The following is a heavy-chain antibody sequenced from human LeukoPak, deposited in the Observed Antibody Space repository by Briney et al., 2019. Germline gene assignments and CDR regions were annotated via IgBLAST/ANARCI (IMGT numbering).Heavy chain of an antibody. CDR3: AKMRGQYYHSYYMDA. V-gene: IGHV3-23*01. CDR2: GGSGGRT. Sequence: SGXXFSSXAXXXVRQAPGKGLEGVSYGGSGGRTYYADSVKGRFTVSRDNSKSTLYLQMNSLTAEDTAVYYCAKMRGQYYHSYYMDAWGKGTTVTVSS. CDR1: GXXFSSXA. J-gene: IGHJ6*03.